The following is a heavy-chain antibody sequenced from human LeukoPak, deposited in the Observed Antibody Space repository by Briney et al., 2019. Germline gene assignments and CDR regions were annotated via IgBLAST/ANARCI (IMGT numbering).Heavy chain of an antibody. D-gene: IGHD3-10*01. CDR1: GFTFSSHW. CDR2: INQDGSEK. J-gene: IGHJ4*02. V-gene: IGHV3-7*01. Sequence: PGGSLRLSCAASGFTFSSHWMSWVRQAPGKGLEWVANINQDGSEKYYVDSVKGRFTISRDNAKNSLYLQMNSLRAEDTAVYYCAGDHRDPGVIFDYWGQGTLVTVSS. CDR3: AGDHRDPGVIFDY.